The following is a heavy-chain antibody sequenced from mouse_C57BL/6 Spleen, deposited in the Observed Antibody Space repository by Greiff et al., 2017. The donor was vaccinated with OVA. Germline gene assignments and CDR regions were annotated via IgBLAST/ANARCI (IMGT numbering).Heavy chain of an antibody. J-gene: IGHJ4*01. D-gene: IGHD2-2*01. CDR1: GFSFNTYA. CDR2: IRSKSNNYAT. V-gene: IGHV10-1*01. CDR3: VRPDLYYGYDEGAMDY. Sequence: EVQRVESGGGLVQPPGSLNLSCAASGFSFNTYAMNWVRQAPGKGLEWVARIRSKSNNYATYYADSVKDRFTISRDDSESMLYLQMNNLKTEDTAMYYCVRPDLYYGYDEGAMDYWGQGTSVTVSS.